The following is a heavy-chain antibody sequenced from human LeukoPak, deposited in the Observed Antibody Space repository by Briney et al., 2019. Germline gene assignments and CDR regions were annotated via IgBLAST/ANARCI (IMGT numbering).Heavy chain of an antibody. CDR2: ISGSGGST. Sequence: GGSLRLSCAASGFTFSSYAMSWVRQAPGKGLEWVSAISGSGGSTYYADSVKGRFTISRDNSKNTLYLQMNSLRAEDTAVYYCARSIMITFGGVIDEPYFDYWGQGTLVTVSS. V-gene: IGHV3-23*01. CDR3: ARSIMITFGGVIDEPYFDY. D-gene: IGHD3-16*02. J-gene: IGHJ4*02. CDR1: GFTFSSYA.